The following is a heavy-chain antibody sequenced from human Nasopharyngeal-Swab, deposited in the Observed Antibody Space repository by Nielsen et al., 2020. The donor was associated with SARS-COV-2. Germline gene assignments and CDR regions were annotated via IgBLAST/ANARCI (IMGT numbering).Heavy chain of an antibody. V-gene: IGHV3-53*01. CDR3: ARDSVSGYGHGY. D-gene: IGHD5-12*01. J-gene: IGHJ4*02. Sequence: WIRQPPGKGLEWVSVIYSGGSTYYADSVKGRFTISRDNSKNTLYLQMNSPRAEDTAVYYCARDSVSGYGHGYWGQGTLVTVSS. CDR2: IYSGGST.